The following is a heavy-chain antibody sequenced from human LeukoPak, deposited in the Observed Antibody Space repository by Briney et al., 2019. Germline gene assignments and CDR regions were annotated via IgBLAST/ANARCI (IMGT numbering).Heavy chain of an antibody. J-gene: IGHJ4*02. CDR1: GGSISSYY. Sequence: SETLSLTCTVSGGSISSYYWSWIRQPPGKGLEWIGYIYYSGSTNYNPSLKSRVTISVDTSKNQFSLKLSSVTAADTAVYYCARHGYYYDSSGYLSFDYWGQGTLVTVSS. CDR3: ARHGYYYDSSGYLSFDY. CDR2: IYYSGST. V-gene: IGHV4-59*01. D-gene: IGHD3-22*01.